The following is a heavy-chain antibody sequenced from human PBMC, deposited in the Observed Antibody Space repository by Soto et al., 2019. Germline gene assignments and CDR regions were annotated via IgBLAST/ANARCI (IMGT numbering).Heavy chain of an antibody. Sequence: GGSLRLSCAASGFTFSSYAMHWVRQAPGKGLEWVAVISYDGSNKYYADSVKGRFTISRDNSKNTLYLQMNSLRAEDTAVYYCARIGEQLEDYYYYYGMDVWGQGTTVTVSS. CDR3: ARIGEQLEDYYYYYGMDV. D-gene: IGHD6-6*01. J-gene: IGHJ6*02. V-gene: IGHV3-30-3*01. CDR2: ISYDGSNK. CDR1: GFTFSSYA.